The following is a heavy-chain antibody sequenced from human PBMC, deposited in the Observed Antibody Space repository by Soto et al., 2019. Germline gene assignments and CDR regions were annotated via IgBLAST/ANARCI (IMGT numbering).Heavy chain of an antibody. D-gene: IGHD3-3*01. J-gene: IGHJ6*02. CDR3: AVLWSGDYYYYGLDV. Sequence: QVQLQESGPGLVKPSETLSLTCTVSGGSVSSGSYYWSWIRQPPGKGLEWIGYIYYSGSINYNPSLKSRVTVAVDTSKNQCSLKLSSVTAADTAVYYCAVLWSGDYYYYGLDVWGQGTTVTVSS. CDR2: IYYSGSI. CDR1: GGSVSSGSYY. V-gene: IGHV4-61*01.